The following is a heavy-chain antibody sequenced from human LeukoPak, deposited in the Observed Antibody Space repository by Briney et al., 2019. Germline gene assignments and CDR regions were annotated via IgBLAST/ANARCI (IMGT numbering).Heavy chain of an antibody. CDR1: DGSISGYY. J-gene: IGHJ4*02. Sequence: SETLSLTCTVSDGSISGYYWSWIRQPAGKGLEWIGRIYTSGSTNYNPSLKSRVTISVDTSKNQFSLKLSSVTAADTAVYYCARGMAVVTLFDYWGQGTLVTVSS. CDR3: ARGMAVVTLFDY. V-gene: IGHV4-4*07. CDR2: IYTSGST. D-gene: IGHD4-23*01.